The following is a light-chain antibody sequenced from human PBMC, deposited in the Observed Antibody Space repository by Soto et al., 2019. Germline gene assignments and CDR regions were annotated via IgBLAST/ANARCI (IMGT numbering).Light chain of an antibody. Sequence: QSVLTQPPSASGSPGQSVTISCTGTSSDVGAYNFVSWYQQHPGKAPKLVISEVSKRPSGVPDRFSGSKSDNTASLTVSGLQAEDEADYYCSSYAGSNNVVFGGGTKLTVL. CDR3: SSYAGSNNVV. CDR1: SSDVGAYNF. CDR2: EVS. J-gene: IGLJ2*01. V-gene: IGLV2-8*01.